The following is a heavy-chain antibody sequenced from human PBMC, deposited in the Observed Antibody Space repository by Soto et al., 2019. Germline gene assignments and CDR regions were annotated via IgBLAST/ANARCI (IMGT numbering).Heavy chain of an antibody. D-gene: IGHD2-21*02. CDR3: ARVTAIMNAFDI. V-gene: IGHV1-69*13. Sequence: GASVKVSCKASGGTFSGYAISWVRQAPGQGLEWMGGIIPIFGTANYAQKFQGRVTITADESTSTAYMELSSLRSEDTAVYYCARVTAIMNAFDIWGQGTMVTVSS. CDR2: IIPIFGTA. J-gene: IGHJ3*02. CDR1: GGTFSGYA.